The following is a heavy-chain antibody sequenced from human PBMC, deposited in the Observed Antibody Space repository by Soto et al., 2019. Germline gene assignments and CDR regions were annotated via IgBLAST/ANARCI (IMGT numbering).Heavy chain of an antibody. CDR1: GFTFNDHS. CDR2: ISWNGGSR. J-gene: IGHJ4*02. Sequence: GGSLRLSCADSGFTFNDHSMHWVRQAPGKGLEWVSGISWNGGSRGYADSVQGRFTISRDNAKNSLYLQMNSLKPEDTALYYCAKDLRSTAWYSISFFDYWGQGALVTVSS. CDR3: AKDLRSTAWYSISFFDY. D-gene: IGHD6-13*01. V-gene: IGHV3-9*01.